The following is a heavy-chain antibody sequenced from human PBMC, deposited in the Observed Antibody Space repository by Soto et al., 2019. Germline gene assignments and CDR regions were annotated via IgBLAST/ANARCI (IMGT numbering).Heavy chain of an antibody. Sequence: QVQLQQWGAGLLKPSETLSLTCAVSSGPFSGYYWSWIRQSPGKGLEWIGEISHSGSTNYNPSLKSRVTISVDTSKNQFSLKLSSVTAADTAVYYCAISYITNDAFDIWGQVTLVTVSS. D-gene: IGHD1-1*01. CDR2: ISHSGST. CDR1: SGPFSGYY. CDR3: AISYITNDAFDI. J-gene: IGHJ3*02. V-gene: IGHV4-34*01.